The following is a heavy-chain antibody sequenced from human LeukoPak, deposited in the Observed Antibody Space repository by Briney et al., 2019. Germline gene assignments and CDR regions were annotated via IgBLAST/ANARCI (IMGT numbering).Heavy chain of an antibody. CDR3: ARQYDFWSGYPLGQYYFDY. D-gene: IGHD3-3*01. J-gene: IGHJ4*02. Sequence: ASVKASCKASGYTFTGYYMHWVRQAPGQGLEWMGWINPNSGGTNYAQKFQGRVTMTRDTSISTAYMELSRLRSDDTAVYYCARQYDFWSGYPLGQYYFDYWGQGTLVTVSS. V-gene: IGHV1-2*02. CDR1: GYTFTGYY. CDR2: INPNSGGT.